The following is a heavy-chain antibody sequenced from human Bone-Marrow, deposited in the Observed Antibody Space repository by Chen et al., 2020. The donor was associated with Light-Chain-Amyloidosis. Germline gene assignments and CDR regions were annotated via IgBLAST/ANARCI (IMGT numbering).Heavy chain of an antibody. V-gene: IGHV3-15*01. CDR1: EFTFSGAW. CDR3: TTDGRTDY. J-gene: IGHJ4*02. CDR2: IKSDADGGTT. Sequence: EVNLVEPGGGLVKPGGSLRLSCAASEFTFSGAWMSWVRQAPGKGLEWLGRIKSDADGGTTDYAAPVQGRFSISRDDSKKTLYLQMSSLKIEDTAMYYCTTDGRTDYWGQGTLVTVSS.